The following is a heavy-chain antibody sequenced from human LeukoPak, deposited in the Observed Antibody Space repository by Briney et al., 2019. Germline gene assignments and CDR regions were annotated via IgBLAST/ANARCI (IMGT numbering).Heavy chain of an antibody. CDR3: ARGFRVVTAILVLGF. CDR2: INPNSGGT. CDR1: GYTFTGYY. D-gene: IGHD2-21*02. J-gene: IGHJ1*01. V-gene: IGHV1-2*02. Sequence: ASVKVSCKASGYTFTGYYMHWVRHAPGQGLEWMGWINPNSGGTYYAQKFQGRVTMTCDTSISTAYMELSTLRSDDTAVYYCARGFRVVTAILVLGFWGQGTLVTVSS.